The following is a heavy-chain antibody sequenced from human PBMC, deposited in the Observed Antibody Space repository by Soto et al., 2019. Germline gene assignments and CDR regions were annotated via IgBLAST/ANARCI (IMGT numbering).Heavy chain of an antibody. CDR1: GGSISSYY. CDR3: ARYFGDYNWFDP. J-gene: IGHJ5*02. CDR2: FFYSGGT. D-gene: IGHD4-17*01. Sequence: SETLSLTCTVSGGSISSYYWSWIRQPPGKGLEWIGYFFYSGGTNYNPSLKSRVTISVDTSKNQFSLKLSSVTAVDTAVYYCARYFGDYNWFDPWGQGTLVTVSS. V-gene: IGHV4-59*01.